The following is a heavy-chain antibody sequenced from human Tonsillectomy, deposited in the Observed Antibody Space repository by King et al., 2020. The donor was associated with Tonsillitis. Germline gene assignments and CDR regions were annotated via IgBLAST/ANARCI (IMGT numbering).Heavy chain of an antibody. CDR2: INPESTTT. Sequence: VQLVESGGGLVQPGGSLRLSCADSGFTFRTYWIHWIRQPPGRGLVWVARINPESTTTTYADSVKGRHTIFRDNAKNTAYLQMDSLRADDTAVYYCARGWREGFDPWGQGTLVTVSP. J-gene: IGHJ5*02. D-gene: IGHD2-15*01. V-gene: IGHV3-74*01. CDR3: ARGWREGFDP. CDR1: GFTFRTYW.